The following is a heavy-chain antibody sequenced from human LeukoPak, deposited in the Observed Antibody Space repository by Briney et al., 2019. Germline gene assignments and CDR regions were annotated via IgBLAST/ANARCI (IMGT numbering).Heavy chain of an antibody. CDR1: GFTFSSYS. J-gene: IGHJ4*01. Sequence: PGGSLRLSCAASGFTFSSYSMNWVRQAPGKGLEWVSYISSSSSTIYYADSVKGRFTISRDNAKNSLYLQMNSLRAEDTAVYYCAREDSSGWFDYWGHGTLVTVSS. V-gene: IGHV3-48*01. CDR2: ISSSSSTI. CDR3: AREDSSGWFDY. D-gene: IGHD6-19*01.